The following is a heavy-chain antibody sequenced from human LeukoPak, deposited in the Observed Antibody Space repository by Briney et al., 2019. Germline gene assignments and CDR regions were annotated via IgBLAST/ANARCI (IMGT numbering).Heavy chain of an antibody. CDR2: IKSRTDGGTI. CDR1: GLTFRNAW. CDR3: TADLHGGYSDNFEY. D-gene: IGHD4-23*01. J-gene: IGHJ4*02. Sequence: GGSLRLSCAASGLTFRNAWMNWVRQAPGKGLEWVGRIKSRTDGGTIDSAAPVKGRFTISRDDSRDTLYLEMDSLKTEDTAVYYCTADLHGGYSDNFEYWGQGTLVTVS. V-gene: IGHV3-15*01.